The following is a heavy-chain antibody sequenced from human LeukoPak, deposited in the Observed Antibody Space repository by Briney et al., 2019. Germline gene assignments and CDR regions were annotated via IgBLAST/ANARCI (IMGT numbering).Heavy chain of an antibody. CDR1: GFIFSNSA. J-gene: IGHJ4*02. CDR2: IVVGSGKT. Sequence: GASVKVSCKASGFIFSNSAMQWVRQARGQRLEWIGWIVVGSGKTHYSQKFQGRVSITRDMSTNTAYMELRSLRYEDTAIYYCAADDPGEGRWGQGTLVTVSS. CDR3: AADDPGEGR. V-gene: IGHV1-58*02.